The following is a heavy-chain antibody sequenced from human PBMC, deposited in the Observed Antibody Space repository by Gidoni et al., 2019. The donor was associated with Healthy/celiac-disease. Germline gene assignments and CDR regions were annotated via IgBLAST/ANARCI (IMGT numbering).Heavy chain of an antibody. J-gene: IGHJ5*02. CDR2: IIPIFGTA. CDR3: ARVGGDIVVVPAARNWFDP. D-gene: IGHD2-2*01. CDR1: GGTFSSYA. Sequence: QVQLVQSGAEVKKPGSSVKVSCTPSGGTFSSYAISWVRQAPGQGLEWMGGIIPIFGTANYAHKFQGRGTITADKSTSTADMELSSLRSEDTAVYYWARVGGDIVVVPAARNWFDPWGQGTLVTVSS. V-gene: IGHV1-69*06.